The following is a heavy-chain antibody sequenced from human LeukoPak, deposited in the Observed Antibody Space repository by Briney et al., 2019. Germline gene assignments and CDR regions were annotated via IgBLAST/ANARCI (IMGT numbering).Heavy chain of an antibody. J-gene: IGHJ3*01. CDR1: GYTFTSYY. D-gene: IGHD2-15*01. Sequence: ASVKVSCKASGYTFTSYYVHWVRQAPGQGLEWMGIISPSGASTSYAQKFQGRVTMTRDMSTSTVYMELSSPISEDTAVYYCARGSSRGPRDAFDFWGQGTMVTLSS. CDR3: ARGSSRGPRDAFDF. CDR2: ISPSGAST. V-gene: IGHV1-46*01.